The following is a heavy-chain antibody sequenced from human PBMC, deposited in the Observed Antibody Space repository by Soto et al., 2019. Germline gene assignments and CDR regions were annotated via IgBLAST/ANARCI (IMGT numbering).Heavy chain of an antibody. Sequence: EVQLLESGGGLVQPGGSLRLSCAASGFTFSSYAMSWVRQAPGKGLEWVSSITGSAGSTYYADSVKGRFTISRDNSKNTLYLQMTSLRAEDTAVYYCAKDRNRWLRFELGYWGQGTLVTVSS. D-gene: IGHD5-12*01. J-gene: IGHJ4*02. CDR2: ITGSAGST. V-gene: IGHV3-23*01. CDR3: AKDRNRWLRFELGY. CDR1: GFTFSSYA.